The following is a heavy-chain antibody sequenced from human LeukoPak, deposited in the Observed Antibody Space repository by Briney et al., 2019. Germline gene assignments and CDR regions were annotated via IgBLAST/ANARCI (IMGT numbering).Heavy chain of an antibody. CDR3: ARDLFGVGYYYYYYMDV. J-gene: IGHJ6*03. D-gene: IGHD2-8*01. V-gene: IGHV1-18*01. Sequence: ASVKVSCKASGGTFSSYAISWVRQAPGQGLEWMGWISAYNGNTNYAQKLQGRVTMTTDTSTSTAYMELRSLRSDGTAVYYCARDLFGVGYYYYYYMDVWGKGTTVTVSS. CDR2: ISAYNGNT. CDR1: GGTFSSYA.